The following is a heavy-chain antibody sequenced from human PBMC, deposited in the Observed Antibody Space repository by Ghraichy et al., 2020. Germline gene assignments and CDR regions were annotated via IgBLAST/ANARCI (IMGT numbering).Heavy chain of an antibody. J-gene: IGHJ4*02. Sequence: ASVKVSCKASGYTFTGYYMHWVRQAPGQGLEWMGWINPNSGGTNYAQKFQGRVTMTRDTSISTAYMELSRLRSDDTAVYYCARTPLAAINPRAFYYFDYWGQGTLVTVSS. CDR2: INPNSGGT. D-gene: IGHD2-2*02. CDR1: GYTFTGYY. CDR3: ARTPLAAINPRAFYYFDY. V-gene: IGHV1-2*02.